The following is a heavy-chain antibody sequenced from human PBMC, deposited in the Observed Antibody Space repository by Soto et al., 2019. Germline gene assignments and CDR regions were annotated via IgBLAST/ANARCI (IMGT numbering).Heavy chain of an antibody. CDR2: IYYSGST. Sequence: SETLSLTCTVSGGSISSGDYYWNWIRQPPGKGLEWIGHIYYSGSTYYNPSLKSRVTISVDTSKNQLSLKLSSVTAADTAVYYFASFYIIFRLEWPRFYYTMDVWGQGTTVTVSS. V-gene: IGHV4-30-4*01. D-gene: IGHD3-10*01. CDR3: ASFYIIFRLEWPRFYYTMDV. J-gene: IGHJ6*02. CDR1: GGSISSGDYY.